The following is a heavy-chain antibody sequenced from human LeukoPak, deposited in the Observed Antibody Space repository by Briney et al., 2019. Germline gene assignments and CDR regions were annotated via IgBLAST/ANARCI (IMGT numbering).Heavy chain of an antibody. CDR1: GFTFSNAW. J-gene: IGHJ4*02. CDR2: ISSSSSTI. Sequence: GGSLRLSCAASGFTFSNAWMTWVRQAPGKGLEWVSYISSSSSTIYYGGSVEGRFTVSRDNAKNSLYLQMNSLRAEDTAVYFCARDSYSKNDYWGQGTLVTVSS. CDR3: ARDSYSKNDY. D-gene: IGHD4-11*01. V-gene: IGHV3-48*01.